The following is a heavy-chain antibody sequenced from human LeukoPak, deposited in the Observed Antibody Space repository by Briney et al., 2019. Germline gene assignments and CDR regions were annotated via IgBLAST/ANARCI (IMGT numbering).Heavy chain of an antibody. CDR1: GGTFSSYA. D-gene: IGHD2-2*01. CDR2: IIPIFGTA. Sequence: SVKVSCKASGGTFSSYAISWVRQAPGQGLEWMGGIIPIFGTANYAQKFQGRVTITADESTSTAYMELSSLRSEDTAVYYCARGYCSSTSCYSGAFDIWGQGTMVTVSS. V-gene: IGHV1-69*13. CDR3: ARGYCSSTSCYSGAFDI. J-gene: IGHJ3*02.